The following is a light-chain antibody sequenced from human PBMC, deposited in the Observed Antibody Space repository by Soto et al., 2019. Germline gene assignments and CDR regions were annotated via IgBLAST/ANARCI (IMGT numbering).Light chain of an antibody. Sequence: DIQMTQSPSTLSASVGDRVTITCRASQSISSWLAWYQQKPGKAPKLLIYQASSLENGVPSRFSGSGSGTEFTLTISSLQPYDFATYYCQQYNSYSEWTFGQGTKVDIK. J-gene: IGKJ1*01. CDR3: QQYNSYSEWT. CDR1: QSISSW. V-gene: IGKV1-5*03. CDR2: QAS.